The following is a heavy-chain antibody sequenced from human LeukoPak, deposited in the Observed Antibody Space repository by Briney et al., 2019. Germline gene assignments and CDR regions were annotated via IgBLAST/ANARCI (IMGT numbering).Heavy chain of an antibody. CDR1: GFTFSSYA. Sequence: PGGSPRLSCAASGFTFSSYAMSWVRQAPGKGLEWVSAISGSGGSTYYADSVKGRFTISRDNSKNTLYLQMNSLRAEDTAVYYCAKDRVGMTTVTNFDYWGQGTLVTVSS. CDR2: ISGSGGST. CDR3: AKDRVGMTTVTNFDY. D-gene: IGHD4-11*01. V-gene: IGHV3-23*01. J-gene: IGHJ4*02.